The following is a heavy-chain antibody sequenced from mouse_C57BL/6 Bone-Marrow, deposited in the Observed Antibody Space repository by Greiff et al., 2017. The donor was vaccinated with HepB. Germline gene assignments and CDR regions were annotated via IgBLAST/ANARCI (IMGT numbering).Heavy chain of an antibody. V-gene: IGHV1-53*01. D-gene: IGHD2-3*01. CDR3: ARKGLLPWYFDV. CDR2: INPSDGGT. Sequence: VQLQQPGTELVKPGASVKLSCKASGYTFTSYWMHWVKRRPGQGLEWIGNINPSDGGTNYNEKFKSKATLTVDKSSSTAYMQLSSLTSEDSAVYYCARKGLLPWYFDVWGTGTTVTVSS. J-gene: IGHJ1*03. CDR1: GYTFTSYW.